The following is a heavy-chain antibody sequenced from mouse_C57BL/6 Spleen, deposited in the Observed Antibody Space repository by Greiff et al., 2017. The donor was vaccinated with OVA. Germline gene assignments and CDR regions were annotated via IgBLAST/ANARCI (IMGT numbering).Heavy chain of an antibody. CDR1: GFNIKNTY. CDR2: IDPANGNT. Sequence: VQLQQSVAELVRPGASVKLSCTASGFNIKNTYMHWVKQRPEQGLEWIGRIDPANGNTKYAPKFQGKATITADTYSNTAYLHLSSLTSEDTAIYYWARADYCGNIGPGFADWGKGTLVTVSA. CDR3: ARADYCGNIGPGFAD. V-gene: IGHV14-3*01. J-gene: IGHJ3*01. D-gene: IGHD1-2*01.